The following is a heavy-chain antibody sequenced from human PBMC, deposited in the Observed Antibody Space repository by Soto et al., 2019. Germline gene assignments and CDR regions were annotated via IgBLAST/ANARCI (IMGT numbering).Heavy chain of an antibody. Sequence: QVQLQESRPGLLKPSQTLSLTCTVSGGSISSGNYYWSWIRQPPGKGLEWIGYIYYSESTYYNPSLKSRVTISVDTSTNQFSLKLSPVTAADTAVSYCARDRDHSDDSSGYYLGYWGQGTLVTVSS. J-gene: IGHJ4*02. V-gene: IGHV4-30-4*01. CDR3: ARDRDHSDDSSGYYLGY. D-gene: IGHD3-22*01. CDR2: IYYSEST. CDR1: GGSISSGNYY.